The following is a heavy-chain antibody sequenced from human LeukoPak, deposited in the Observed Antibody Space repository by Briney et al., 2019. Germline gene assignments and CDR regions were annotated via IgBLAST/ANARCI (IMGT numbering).Heavy chain of an antibody. CDR1: GYSLSGGSY. CDR2: IYRSGTT. J-gene: IGHJ4*02. V-gene: IGHV4-38-2*02. D-gene: IGHD3-10*01. CDR3: ARRGSSGSFPFDY. Sequence: SETLSLTSTVSGYSLSGGSYWGWIRQPPGKGLEWIGSIYRSGTTYINPSLKSRVTLSIDTSKKQFSLKLTSVTAADTAVYYCARRGSSGSFPFDYWGQGTLVTVSS.